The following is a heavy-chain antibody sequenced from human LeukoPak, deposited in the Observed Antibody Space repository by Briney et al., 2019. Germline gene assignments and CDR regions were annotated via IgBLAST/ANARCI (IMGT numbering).Heavy chain of an antibody. D-gene: IGHD5-18*01. CDR3: AILSGYSYGYMGY. V-gene: IGHV1-69*06. CDR2: IIPIFGTA. Sequence: ASVKVSCKASGGTFSSYATSWVRQAPGQGLEWMGGIIPIFGTANYAQKFQGRVTITADKSTSTAYMELSGLRSEDTAVYYCAILSGYSYGYMGYWGQGTLVTVSS. CDR1: GGTFSSYA. J-gene: IGHJ4*02.